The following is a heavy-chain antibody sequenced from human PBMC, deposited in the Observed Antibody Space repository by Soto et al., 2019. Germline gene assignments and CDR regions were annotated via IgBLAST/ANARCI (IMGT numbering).Heavy chain of an antibody. D-gene: IGHD6-19*01. Sequence: GASVKVSCKASGFIFTDYGISWVRQAPGQGLEWMGWIAAYNGNTDYAQRLQDRVTMTTDTSTSTAYMELRSLRSDDTAVYYCARAYSSGWYYWFDPWGQGTLVTVSS. J-gene: IGHJ5*02. V-gene: IGHV1-18*01. CDR1: GFIFTDYG. CDR3: ARAYSSGWYYWFDP. CDR2: IAAYNGNT.